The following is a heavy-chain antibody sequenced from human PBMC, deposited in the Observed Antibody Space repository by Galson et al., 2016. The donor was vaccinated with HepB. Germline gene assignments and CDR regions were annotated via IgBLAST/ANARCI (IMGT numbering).Heavy chain of an antibody. CDR2: ISRDGMYT. CDR3: AKALPSWYFDL. J-gene: IGHJ2*01. CDR1: GFIFSSYA. Sequence: SLRLSCAASGFIFSSYAMHWVRQAPGKGLEWVAVISRDGMYTYYADSVKGRFTISRDNPKNTLSLEMNSLRAEDTAIYYCAKALPSWYFDLWGRGTLVTVSS. V-gene: IGHV3-30*04.